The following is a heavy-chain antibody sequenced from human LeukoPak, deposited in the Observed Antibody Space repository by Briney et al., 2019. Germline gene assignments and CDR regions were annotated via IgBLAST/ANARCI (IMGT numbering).Heavy chain of an antibody. J-gene: IGHJ5*02. D-gene: IGHD3-3*01. CDR2: IIPIFGTA. CDR3: ARGPLHVALSSGSLKWLDP. V-gene: IGHV1-69*05. CDR1: GGSFISST. Sequence: GASVKVSCKASGGSFISSTFAWVRQALGRGLEWMGGIIPIFGTANYGLEFQGRATITTDESTSTVYMELSSLRSEDTAMYYCARGPLHVALSSGSLKWLDPWGQGSLVTVSS.